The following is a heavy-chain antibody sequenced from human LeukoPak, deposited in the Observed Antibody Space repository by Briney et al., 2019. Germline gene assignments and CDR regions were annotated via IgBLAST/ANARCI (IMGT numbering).Heavy chain of an antibody. CDR2: IIPIFGTA. CDR1: GGTFSSYA. D-gene: IGHD5-24*01. V-gene: IGHV1-69*05. CDR3: ARVRDGYRSYYYYYMDV. J-gene: IGHJ6*03. Sequence: GASVKVSCKASGGTFSSYAISWVRQAPGQGLEWMGGIIPIFGTANYAQKFQGRVTITTDESTSTAYMELSSLRSEDTAVYYCARVRDGYRSYYYYYMDVWGKGTTVTVSS.